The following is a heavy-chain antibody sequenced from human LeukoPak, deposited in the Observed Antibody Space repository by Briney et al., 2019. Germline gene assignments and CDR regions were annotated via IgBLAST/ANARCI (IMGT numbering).Heavy chain of an antibody. Sequence: SETLSLTCTVSGGSISSYYWSWIRQPPGKGLEWIGYIYYSGSTNYNPSLKSRVTMSADTSKNQFSLNLSSVTAADTAVYYCAREVIAAHNWFDPWGQGTLVTVSS. J-gene: IGHJ5*02. V-gene: IGHV4-59*12. CDR1: GGSISSYY. CDR3: AREVIAAHNWFDP. CDR2: IYYSGST. D-gene: IGHD6-6*01.